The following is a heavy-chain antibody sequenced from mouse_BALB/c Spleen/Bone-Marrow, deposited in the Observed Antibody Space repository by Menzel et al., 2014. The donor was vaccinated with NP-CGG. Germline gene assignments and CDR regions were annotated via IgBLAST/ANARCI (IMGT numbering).Heavy chain of an antibody. J-gene: IGHJ1*01. CDR1: GYTFSSYW. Sequence: VQLQQSGAELMKPGASVKISCKATGYTFSSYWIEWVNQRPGHGLEWIGEILPGSGSTNYNEKFRGKATFTTDTSSNTEYMQLSSRRSEDAAGSCCARGGVEGGWCFDVWGAGSTVTASS. CDR3: ARGGVEGGWCFDV. CDR2: ILPGSGST. V-gene: IGHV1-9*01.